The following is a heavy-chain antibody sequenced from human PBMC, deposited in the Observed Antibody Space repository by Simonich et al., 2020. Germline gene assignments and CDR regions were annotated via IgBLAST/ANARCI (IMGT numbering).Heavy chain of an antibody. CDR2: IKQDGSEK. V-gene: IGHV3-7*01. CDR1: GFTFSSYW. CDR3: AREYSSSSDPYWYFDL. D-gene: IGHD6-6*01. Sequence: EVQLVESGGGLVQPGGSLRLSCAASGFTFSSYWMSWVRQAPVKGLEWVANIKQDGSEKYYVDSVKGRFTISRDNAKNSLYLQMNSLRAEDTAVYYCAREYSSSSDPYWYFDLWGRGTLVTVSS. J-gene: IGHJ2*01.